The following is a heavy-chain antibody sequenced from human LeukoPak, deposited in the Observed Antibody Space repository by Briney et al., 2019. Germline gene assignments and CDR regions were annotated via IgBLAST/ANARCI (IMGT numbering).Heavy chain of an antibody. CDR2: IIPIFGTA. V-gene: IGHV1-69*13. D-gene: IGHD6-19*01. CDR3: ARRVAVARRDAFDI. CDR1: GGTFSSYA. Sequence: SVKVSCKASGGTFSSYAISWVRQAPGQGLEWMGGIIPIFGTANYAQKFQGRVTITADESTSTAYMELSSLRSDDTAVYYCARRVAVARRDAFDIWGQGTMVTVSS. J-gene: IGHJ3*02.